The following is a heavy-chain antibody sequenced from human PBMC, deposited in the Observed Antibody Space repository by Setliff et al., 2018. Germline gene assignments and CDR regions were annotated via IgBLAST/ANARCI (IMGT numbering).Heavy chain of an antibody. V-gene: IGHV4-39*01. J-gene: IGHJ5*01. CDR2: IYYTGTT. Sequence: SETLSLTCTVSGGSVSSTSYYWGWIRQPPGKGLEWIGTIYYTGTTYYSPSPKSRVTISVDTSKNQFSLRLTSVTAADTAIYYCASRTTGPGGWFDYWGQGALVTVSS. CDR3: ASRTTGPGGWFDY. D-gene: IGHD1-1*01. CDR1: GGSVSSTSYY.